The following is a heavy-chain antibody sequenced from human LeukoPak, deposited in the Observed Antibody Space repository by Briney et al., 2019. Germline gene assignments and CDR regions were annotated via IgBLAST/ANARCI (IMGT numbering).Heavy chain of an antibody. CDR1: GFTFSNFW. CDR3: AGGRSGGYFDY. D-gene: IGHD4-23*01. J-gene: IGHJ4*02. Sequence: PGGSLRLSCAASGFTFSNFWMTWGRQAPGKGLEWVANINEDGSEKNYVDSVKGRFTISRDNAKNSLYLQMNSLRAEDTAVYYCAGGRSGGYFDYWGQGTLVTVSS. V-gene: IGHV3-7*01. CDR2: INEDGSEK.